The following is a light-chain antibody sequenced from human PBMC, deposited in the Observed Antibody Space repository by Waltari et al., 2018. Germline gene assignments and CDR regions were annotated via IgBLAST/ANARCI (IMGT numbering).Light chain of an antibody. CDR2: DAS. CDR3: QQRSDWLLT. J-gene: IGKJ4*01. Sequence: IVLTLSPATLSLSPGERATLSCRASQCVRSHLAWYQQKSGQAPRLPIYDASNRATGIPARFSGGGSGTDFTLTISSLEPEDFAVYYCQQRSDWLLTFGGGTKVEIK. V-gene: IGKV3-11*01. CDR1: QCVRSH.